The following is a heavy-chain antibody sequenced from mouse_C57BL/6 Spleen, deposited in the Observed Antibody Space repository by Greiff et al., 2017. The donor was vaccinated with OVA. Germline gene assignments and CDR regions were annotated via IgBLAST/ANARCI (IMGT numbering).Heavy chain of an antibody. J-gene: IGHJ1*03. CDR3: ARGGDYYGSSWYFDV. D-gene: IGHD1-1*01. Sequence: QVQLKQSGAELVRPGASVKLSCKASGYTFTDYYINWVKQRPGQGLEWIARIYPGSGNTYYNEKFKGKATLTAEKSGTAYMQLISLTSEDFAVYFCARGGDYYGSSWYFDVWGTGTTVTVSS. V-gene: IGHV1-76*01. CDR2: IYPGSGNT. CDR1: GYTFTDYY.